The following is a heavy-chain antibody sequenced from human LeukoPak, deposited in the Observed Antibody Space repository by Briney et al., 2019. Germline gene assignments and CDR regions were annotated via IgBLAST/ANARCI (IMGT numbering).Heavy chain of an antibody. CDR1: GYTFTSYG. V-gene: IGHV1-18*01. CDR2: ISPYNGNT. CDR3: ARDGIAAAGRGIDY. Sequence: GASVKVSCKASGYTFTSYGISWVRQAPGQGLEWMGWISPYNGNTNYAPKLQGRLTMTTDTSTSTAYMELRSLRSDDTAVYYCARDGIAAAGRGIDYWGQGTLATVSS. J-gene: IGHJ4*02. D-gene: IGHD6-13*01.